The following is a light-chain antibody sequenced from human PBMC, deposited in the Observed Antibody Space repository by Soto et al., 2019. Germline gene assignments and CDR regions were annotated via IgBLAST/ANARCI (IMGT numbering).Light chain of an antibody. J-gene: IGLJ2*01. Sequence: QSALAQPASVSGSPGQSITISCTETSSDVGGYNYISWYQQHPGQAPKVMIYDVTHRAAGVSDRFSGSKSGNTASLTISGLQAEDEADYYCCCYTTSSTWVFGGGTQLTVL. CDR3: CCYTTSSTWV. CDR2: DVT. CDR1: SSDVGGYNY. V-gene: IGLV2-14*03.